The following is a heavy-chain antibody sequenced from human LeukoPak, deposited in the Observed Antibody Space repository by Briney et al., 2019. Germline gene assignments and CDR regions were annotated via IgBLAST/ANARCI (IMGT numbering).Heavy chain of an antibody. D-gene: IGHD3-16*02. CDR3: ARHSGNYDYVWGSYRSPYFDY. V-gene: IGHV4-61*02. CDR2: IYTSGST. Sequence: SQTLSLTCTVSGGSISSGSYYWSWIRQPAGKGLEWIGRIYTSGSTNYNPSLKSRVTISVDTSKNQFSLKLSSVTAADTAVYYCARHSGNYDYVWGSYRSPYFDYWGQGTLVTVSS. CDR1: GGSISSGSYY. J-gene: IGHJ4*02.